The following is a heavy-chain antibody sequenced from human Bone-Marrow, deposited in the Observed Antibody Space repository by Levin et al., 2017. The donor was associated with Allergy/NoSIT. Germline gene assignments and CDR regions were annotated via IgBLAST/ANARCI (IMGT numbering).Heavy chain of an antibody. CDR1: GFTFSNAW. V-gene: IGHV3-15*01. J-gene: IGHJ3*02. CDR3: ATGTNDYGDSHAFDI. D-gene: IGHD4-17*01. Sequence: GESLKISCAASGFTFSNAWMSWVRQAPGKGLEWVGRIKSKTDGGTTDYAAPVKGRFTISRDDSKNTLYLQMNSMKTEDTAVYYCATGTNDYGDSHAFDIWGQGTMVTVSS. CDR2: IKSKTDGGTT.